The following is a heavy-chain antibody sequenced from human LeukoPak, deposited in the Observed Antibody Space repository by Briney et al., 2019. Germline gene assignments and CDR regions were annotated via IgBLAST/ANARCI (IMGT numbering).Heavy chain of an antibody. CDR1: GLTFSSYG. CDR3: ARDTISFQIEKATIPLAY. D-gene: IGHD5-24*01. CDR2: IRGSGGST. J-gene: IGHJ4*02. V-gene: IGHV3-23*01. Sequence: GGSLRLSCAASGLTFSSYGMSWVRQAPGKGLEWVSGIRGSGGSTYYADSVKGRFTISRDNSKNTLYLQMNSLRAEDTAVYYCARDTISFQIEKATIPLAYWGQGTLVTVSS.